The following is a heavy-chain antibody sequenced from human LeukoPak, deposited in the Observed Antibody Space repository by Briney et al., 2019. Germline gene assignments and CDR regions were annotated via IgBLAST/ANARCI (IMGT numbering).Heavy chain of an antibody. J-gene: IGHJ4*02. CDR2: IYYSGGT. CDR1: GGSLSGYH. V-gene: IGHV4-59*08. Sequence: PSETLSLTCTVSGGSLSGYHWSWIRQPPGKGLEWIGYIYYSGGTNYNPSLRSRVTISLDTSKSQFSLKLSSVTAADTAVYYCARHGVSDYYGSGVFDYWGQGTLVTVSS. D-gene: IGHD3-10*01. CDR3: ARHGVSDYYGSGVFDY.